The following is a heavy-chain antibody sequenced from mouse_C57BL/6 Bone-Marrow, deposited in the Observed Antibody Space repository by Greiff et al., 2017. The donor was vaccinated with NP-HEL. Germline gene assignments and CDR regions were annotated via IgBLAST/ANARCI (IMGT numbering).Heavy chain of an antibody. J-gene: IGHJ4*01. Sequence: VQLQQSGPGLVAPSQSLSITCTVSGFSLTSYGVDWVRQPPGNGLEWLGLIWGGGSTNYNSALMSRLSIRKDNSKSQVFLKMNSLQTDDTATYYCAKLSITPYSMDYWGQGTSVTVSS. CDR2: IWGGGST. D-gene: IGHD1-1*01. CDR3: AKLSITPYSMDY. CDR1: GFSLTSYG. V-gene: IGHV2-9*01.